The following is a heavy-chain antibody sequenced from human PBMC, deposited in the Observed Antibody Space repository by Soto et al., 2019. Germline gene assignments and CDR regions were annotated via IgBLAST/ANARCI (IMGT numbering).Heavy chain of an antibody. V-gene: IGHV3-73*01. CDR2: IRSKANSYAT. CDR1: GFTFSGSA. Sequence: PGGFLRLSCAASGFTFSGSAMHWVRQASGKGLEWVGRIRSKANSYATAYAASVKGRFTISRDDSKNTAYLQMNSLKTEDTAVYYCTSTYDYVWGSYRYNVDYWGQGTLVTVSS. D-gene: IGHD3-16*02. CDR3: TSTYDYVWGSYRYNVDY. J-gene: IGHJ4*02.